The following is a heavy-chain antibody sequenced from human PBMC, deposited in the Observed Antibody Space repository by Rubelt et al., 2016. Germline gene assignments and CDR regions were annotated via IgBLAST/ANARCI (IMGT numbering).Heavy chain of an antibody. V-gene: IGHV4-59*01. CDR2: IYYSGST. CDR1: GGSISSYY. D-gene: IGHD3-3*01. Sequence: QVQLQESGPGLVKPSETLSLTCTVSGGSISSYYWSWIRQPPGKGLEWIGYIYYSGSTYYNPSLKSRVTISLDTSKNQFSRKLSAVTAADTALYYCAGYYYDFWGVGDYGMDVWGQGTTVTVSS. J-gene: IGHJ6*02. CDR3: AGYYYDFWGVGDYGMDV.